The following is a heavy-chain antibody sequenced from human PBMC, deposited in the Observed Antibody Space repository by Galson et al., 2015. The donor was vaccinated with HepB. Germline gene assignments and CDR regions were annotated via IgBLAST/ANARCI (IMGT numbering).Heavy chain of an antibody. Sequence: SLRLSCAASGFTFSSYGMHWVRQAPGKGLEWVAVISYDGSNKYYADSVKGRFTISRDNSKNTLYLQMNSLRAEDTAVYYCAKDPYSSGWYYRGTNWFDPWGQGTLVTVSS. J-gene: IGHJ5*02. V-gene: IGHV3-30*18. D-gene: IGHD6-19*01. CDR1: GFTFSSYG. CDR3: AKDPYSSGWYYRGTNWFDP. CDR2: ISYDGSNK.